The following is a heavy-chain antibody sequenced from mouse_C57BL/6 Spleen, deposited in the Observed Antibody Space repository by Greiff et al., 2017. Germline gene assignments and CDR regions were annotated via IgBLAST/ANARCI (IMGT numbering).Heavy chain of an antibody. CDR1: GYTFTGYW. CDR3: ARELGFAY. J-gene: IGHJ3*01. CDR2: ILPGSGST. Sequence: QVQLQQSGAELMKPGASVKLSCKATGYTFTGYWIEWVKQRPGHGLEWIGEILPGSGSTNYTEKFKGKATFTADTSSNTAYMQLSSLTTEDSAIYYCARELGFAYWGQGTLVTVSA. V-gene: IGHV1-9*01.